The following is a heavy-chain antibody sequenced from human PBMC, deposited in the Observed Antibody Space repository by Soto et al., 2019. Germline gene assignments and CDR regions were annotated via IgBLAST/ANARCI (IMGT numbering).Heavy chain of an antibody. D-gene: IGHD6-13*01. Sequence: QVQLVQSGAEVRKPGASVKVSCKASGYTFTGYYMHWVRQAPGQGLEWMGWINPNSGGTNYAQKFQGWVTMTRDTAISTAYMELSRLRSDDTAVYYCATGLVAAGTIYYYYGMDVWVQGTTVTVSS. V-gene: IGHV1-2*04. J-gene: IGHJ6*02. CDR2: INPNSGGT. CDR1: GYTFTGYY. CDR3: ATGLVAAGTIYYYYGMDV.